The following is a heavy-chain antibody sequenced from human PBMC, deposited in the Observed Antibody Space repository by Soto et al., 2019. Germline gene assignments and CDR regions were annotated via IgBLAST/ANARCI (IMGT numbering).Heavy chain of an antibody. CDR1: GGSISSGGYY. Sequence: QVQLQESGPGLVKPSQTLSLTCTVSGGSISSGGYYWSWIRQHPEKGLAWIGYIYYTGNTYYNASLKSRVTISVDTSNNQFSLKLSSVTAADTAVYYCARVGISSSDAFDIWGQGTTVTVSS. V-gene: IGHV4-31*03. D-gene: IGHD6-6*01. J-gene: IGHJ3*02. CDR3: ARVGISSSDAFDI. CDR2: IYYTGNT.